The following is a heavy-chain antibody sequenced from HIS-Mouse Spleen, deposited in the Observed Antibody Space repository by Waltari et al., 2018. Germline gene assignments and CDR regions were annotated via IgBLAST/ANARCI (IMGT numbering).Heavy chain of an antibody. J-gene: IGHJ2*01. CDR1: RGSISSSSYY. CDR3: AREIQYSSSWYDWYFDL. Sequence: QLQLQESGPGLVKPSETLSLTCTVSRGSISSSSYYWVWIRQPPGKGLEWIGSIYYSGSTYYNPSLKSRVTISVDTSKNQFSLKLSSVTAADTAVYYCAREIQYSSSWYDWYFDLWGRGTLVTVSS. D-gene: IGHD6-13*01. CDR2: IYYSGST. V-gene: IGHV4-39*07.